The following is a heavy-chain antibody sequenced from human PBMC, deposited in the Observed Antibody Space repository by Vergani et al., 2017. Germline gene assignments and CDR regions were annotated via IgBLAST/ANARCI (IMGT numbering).Heavy chain of an antibody. D-gene: IGHD3-10*01. CDR1: GYTFDTYG. CDR3: ARAILSFGELLIEGSRYSDV. J-gene: IGHJ2*01. CDR2: TSIDKGER. V-gene: IGHV1-18*04. Sequence: QVQLVQSGTEVKRPGASVKVSCKASGYTFDTYGITWVRQAPGQGLEWMGWTSIDKGERKSAQRFEGRVTTTTDTSTSTAYMELRNLRHDDTAVYYCARAILSFGELLIEGSRYSDVWGRGTLVSVSS.